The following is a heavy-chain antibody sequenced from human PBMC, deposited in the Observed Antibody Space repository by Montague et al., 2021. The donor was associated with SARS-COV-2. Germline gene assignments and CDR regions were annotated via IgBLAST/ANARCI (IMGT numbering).Heavy chain of an antibody. Sequence: SETLSLTCTVSGGSISSYYWSWIRQPPGKGLEWIGYIYYSGSTNYNPSLNRRGPISVDTSKNQFSLKLSSVTAAATAVYYCARVSRITIFGVVGWFDSWGQGTLVTVSS. J-gene: IGHJ5*01. CDR3: ARVSRITIFGVVGWFDS. CDR2: IYYSGST. D-gene: IGHD3-3*01. CDR1: GGSISSYY. V-gene: IGHV4-59*01.